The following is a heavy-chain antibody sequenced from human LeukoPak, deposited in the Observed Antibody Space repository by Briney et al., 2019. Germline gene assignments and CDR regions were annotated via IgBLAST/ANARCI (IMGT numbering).Heavy chain of an antibody. V-gene: IGHV3-74*01. Sequence: TGGSLRLSCAASGFTFSSYWMHWVRQAPGKGLVWVSRINSDGSSTSYADSVKGRFTISRDNAKNTLYLQMNSLRAEDMAVYYCARSKGDSSGYYYHYFDYWGQGTLVTVSS. D-gene: IGHD3-22*01. J-gene: IGHJ4*02. CDR1: GFTFSSYW. CDR2: INSDGSST. CDR3: ARSKGDSSGYYYHYFDY.